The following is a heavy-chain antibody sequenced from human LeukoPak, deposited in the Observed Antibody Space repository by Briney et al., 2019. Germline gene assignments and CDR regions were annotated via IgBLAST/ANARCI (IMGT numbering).Heavy chain of an antibody. CDR1: GFTFSDYY. V-gene: IGHV3-11*04. CDR2: ISSSGSTI. CDR3: ATISAAGRGGDFDF. Sequence: GGSLRLSCAASGFTFSDYYMSWIRQAPGKGLEWVSYISSSGSTIYYTDSVKGRFTISRDNAKNSLYLQMSSLRAEDTATYYCATISAAGRGGDFDFWGQGTLVTVSS. J-gene: IGHJ4*02. D-gene: IGHD6-13*01.